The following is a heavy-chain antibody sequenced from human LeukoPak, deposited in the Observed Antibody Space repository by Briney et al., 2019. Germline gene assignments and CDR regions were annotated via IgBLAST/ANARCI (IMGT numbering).Heavy chain of an antibody. V-gene: IGHV3-23*01. J-gene: IGHJ4*02. CDR1: EFTFSMYS. CDR3: VKERDRGIEVADDFDY. CDR2: INDRGGYI. D-gene: IGHD6-19*01. Sequence: GGSLRLSCEASEFTFSMYSMAWVRQAPGKGLEWVSVINDRGGYIQDADSVKGRFTISRDNSQNTLFLQMNSLRDEDTAVYYCVKERDRGIEVADDFDYWGQGTLVTVSS.